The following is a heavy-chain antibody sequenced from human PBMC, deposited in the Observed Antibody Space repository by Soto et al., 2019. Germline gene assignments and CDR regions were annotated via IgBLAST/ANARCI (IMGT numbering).Heavy chain of an antibody. CDR3: ARGSGQSTIFGVVIFASGMDV. CDR2: ISYDGSNK. V-gene: IGHV3-30-3*01. J-gene: IGHJ6*02. Sequence: QVQLVESGGGVVQPGRSLRLSCAASGFTFSSYAMHWVRQAPGKGLGWVAVISYDGSNKYYADSVKGRFTISRDNSKNTLYLQMNSLRAEDTAVYYCARGSGQSTIFGVVIFASGMDVWGQGTTVTVSS. CDR1: GFTFSSYA. D-gene: IGHD3-3*01.